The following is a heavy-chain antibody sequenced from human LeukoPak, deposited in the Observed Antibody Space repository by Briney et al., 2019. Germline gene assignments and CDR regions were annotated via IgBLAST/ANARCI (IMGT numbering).Heavy chain of an antibody. CDR1: GGTFSSYA. V-gene: IGHV1-69*13. J-gene: IGHJ4*02. CDR2: IIPIFGTA. CDR3: AREGRYYDSADIDY. D-gene: IGHD3-22*01. Sequence: SVKVSCKASGGTFSSYAISWVRQAPGQGLEWMGGIIPIFGTANYAQKFQGRVTITADESTSTAYMELSSLRSEDTAVYYCAREGRYYDSADIDYWGQGTLVTVSS.